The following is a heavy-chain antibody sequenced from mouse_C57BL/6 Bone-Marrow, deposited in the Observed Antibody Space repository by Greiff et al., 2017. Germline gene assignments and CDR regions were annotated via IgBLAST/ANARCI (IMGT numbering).Heavy chain of an antibody. Sequence: VQLQQPGAELVKPGASVKLSCKASGYTFTSYWMQWVKQRPGQGLEWIGEIDPSDSYTNYNQKFKGKATLTVDTSSSTAYMQLSSLTSEDSAVYYCARGGVTTVVGGDYFDYWGQGTTLTVSS. CDR3: ARGGVTTVVGGDYFDY. V-gene: IGHV1-50*01. D-gene: IGHD1-1*01. CDR1: GYTFTSYW. CDR2: IDPSDSYT. J-gene: IGHJ2*01.